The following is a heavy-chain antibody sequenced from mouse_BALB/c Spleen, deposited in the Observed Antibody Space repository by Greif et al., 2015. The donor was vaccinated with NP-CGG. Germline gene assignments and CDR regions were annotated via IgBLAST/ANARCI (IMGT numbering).Heavy chain of an antibody. J-gene: IGHJ4*01. Sequence: DVQLQESGGGLVQPGGSLKLSCAASGFTFSSYGMSWVRQTPDKRLELVATINSNGGSTYYPDSVKGRFTISRDNAKNTLYLQMSSLKSEDTAMYYCASAMDYWGQGTSVTVSS. CDR3: ASAMDY. CDR2: INSNGGST. V-gene: IGHV5-6-3*01. CDR1: GFTFSSYG.